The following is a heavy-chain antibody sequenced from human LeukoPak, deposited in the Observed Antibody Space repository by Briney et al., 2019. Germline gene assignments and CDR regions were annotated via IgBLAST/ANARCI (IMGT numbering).Heavy chain of an antibody. V-gene: IGHV1-45*02. D-gene: IGHD4-17*01. CDR1: GYTFTYRY. J-gene: IGHJ3*02. CDR3: ATQKDHDYGDPDAFDI. CDR2: ITPFNGNT. Sequence: ASVKVSCKASGYTFTYRYLHWVRQAPGQALEWMGWITPFNGNTNYAQKFQDRVTITRDRSMSTAYMELSSLRSEDTAMYYCATQKDHDYGDPDAFDIWGQGTMVTVSS.